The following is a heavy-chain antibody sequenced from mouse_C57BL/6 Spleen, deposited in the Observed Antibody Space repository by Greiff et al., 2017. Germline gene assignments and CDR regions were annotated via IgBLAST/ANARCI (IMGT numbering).Heavy chain of an antibody. V-gene: IGHV14-3*01. CDR1: GFNIKNTY. Sequence: EVQLQQSVAELVRPGASVKLSCTASGFNIKNTYMHWVKQRPEQGLEWIGRIDPANGNTKYAPKFQGKATITADTSSNTAYLQLSSLTSEDTAIYYGARGDYGNYDAVGYWGQGTSVTVAS. D-gene: IGHD2-1*01. CDR3: ARGDYGNYDAVGY. CDR2: IDPANGNT. J-gene: IGHJ4*01.